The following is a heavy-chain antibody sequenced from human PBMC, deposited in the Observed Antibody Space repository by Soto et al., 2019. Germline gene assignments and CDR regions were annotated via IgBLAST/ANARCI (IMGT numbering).Heavy chain of an antibody. J-gene: IGHJ6*02. CDR1: GDSVTSGSYY. V-gene: IGHV4-61*03. D-gene: IGHD7-27*01. CDR2: ISYTGRT. Sequence: SETLSLTCIVSGDSVTSGSYYWTWLRQPPGKGLEWIGYISYTGRTKYNPSLQSRVTISVDTSKNDFSLNLSSVTAADTAVYFCAREWGLLPYYVMNVWVHGTAVTVSS. CDR3: AREWGLLPYYVMNV.